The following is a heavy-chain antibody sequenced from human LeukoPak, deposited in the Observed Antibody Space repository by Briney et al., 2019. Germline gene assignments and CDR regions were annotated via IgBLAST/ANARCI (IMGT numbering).Heavy chain of an antibody. Sequence: ASVKVSFKVSGYSLTEFSMHWVRQAPGKGLEWMGGFDPEDDKTIYPQKFQGRVTMTEDTSTDAAYMELSSLRSEDTAVYYCATDLATALVKDQSNYWGQRTLVTVSS. V-gene: IGHV1-24*01. CDR2: FDPEDDKT. J-gene: IGHJ4*02. CDR3: ATDLATALVKDQSNY. D-gene: IGHD5-18*01. CDR1: GYSLTEFS.